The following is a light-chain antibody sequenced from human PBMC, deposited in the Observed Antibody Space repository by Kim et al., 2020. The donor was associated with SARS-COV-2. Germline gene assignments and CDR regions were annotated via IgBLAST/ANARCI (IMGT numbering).Light chain of an antibody. Sequence: GEGVTITCRANQDIISAVAWYQQKAGKAPKLLIYDASTSQSGVPSRFSGSGSGTDFALTISSLQPEDFATYYCQQFNSSPLTFGGGTKLEI. V-gene: IGKV1-13*02. CDR2: DAS. CDR1: QDIISA. J-gene: IGKJ4*01. CDR3: QQFNSSPLT.